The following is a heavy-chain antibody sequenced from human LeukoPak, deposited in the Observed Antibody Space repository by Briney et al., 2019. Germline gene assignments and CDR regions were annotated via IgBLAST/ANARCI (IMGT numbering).Heavy chain of an antibody. CDR1: GGSISSYY. D-gene: IGHD2-15*01. Sequence: SETLSLTCTVSGGSISSYYWSWIRQPPGKGLECIGYIYYSGSTNYNPSLKSRVTISVDTSKNQFSLKLSSVTAADTAVYCCARYTRHSDAFDIWGQGTMVTVSS. J-gene: IGHJ3*02. V-gene: IGHV4-59*01. CDR2: IYYSGST. CDR3: ARYTRHSDAFDI.